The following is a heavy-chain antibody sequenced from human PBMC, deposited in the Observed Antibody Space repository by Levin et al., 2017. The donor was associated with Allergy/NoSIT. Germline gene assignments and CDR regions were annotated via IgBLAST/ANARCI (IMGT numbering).Heavy chain of an antibody. CDR1: GFTFSSYG. Sequence: LGESLKISCAASGFTFSSYGMHWVRQAPGKGLEWVAVISYDGSNKYYADSVKGRFTISRDNSKNTLYLQMNSLRAEDTAVYYCAKDFEINSWPLFQHWGQGTLVTVSS. J-gene: IGHJ1*01. CDR3: AKDFEINSWPLFQH. CDR2: ISYDGSNK. V-gene: IGHV3-30*18. D-gene: IGHD6-13*01.